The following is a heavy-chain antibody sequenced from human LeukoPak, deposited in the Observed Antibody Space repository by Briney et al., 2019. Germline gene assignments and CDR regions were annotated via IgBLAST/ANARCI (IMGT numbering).Heavy chain of an antibody. CDR2: IYTSGST. Sequence: SENLSLTCTVSGGSISSYYWSWIRQPAGKGLEWIGRIYTSGSTNYNASLKSRVSMSVDTSKNQFSLKLSSVTAADTAVSYCARENSGSYREFDYWGQGTLVTVSS. J-gene: IGHJ4*02. D-gene: IGHD1-26*01. V-gene: IGHV4-4*07. CDR3: ARENSGSYREFDY. CDR1: GGSISSYY.